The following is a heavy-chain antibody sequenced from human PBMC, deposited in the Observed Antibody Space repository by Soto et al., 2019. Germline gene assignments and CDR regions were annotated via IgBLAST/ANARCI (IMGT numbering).Heavy chain of an antibody. V-gene: IGHV4-39*01. Sequence: PSETLSLTCTVSGGSISSSSYYWGWIRQPPGKGLEWIGSIYYSGSTYYNPSLKSRVTISVDTSKNQFSLKLSSVTAADTAVYYCAAPAPYSNAVDYWGQGTLVTVSS. J-gene: IGHJ4*02. CDR1: GGSISSSSYY. D-gene: IGHD4-4*01. CDR2: IYYSGST. CDR3: AAPAPYSNAVDY.